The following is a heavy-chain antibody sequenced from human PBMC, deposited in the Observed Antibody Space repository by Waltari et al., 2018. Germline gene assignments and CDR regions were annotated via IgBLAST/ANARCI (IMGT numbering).Heavy chain of an antibody. CDR3: AKSSSSGSARGNWFDP. CDR2: ISGRGSST. D-gene: IGHD6-19*01. Sequence: EVQLLESGGGLVQPGGSLRPSCAASGFTFSTYALHWVPLAPGKGLEWVSGISGRGSSTYYADSVKGRFTISRDNSKNILYLQMNTLRAEDTAVYYCAKSSSSGSARGNWFDPWGQGTLVTVSS. CDR1: GFTFSTYA. V-gene: IGHV3-23*01. J-gene: IGHJ5*02.